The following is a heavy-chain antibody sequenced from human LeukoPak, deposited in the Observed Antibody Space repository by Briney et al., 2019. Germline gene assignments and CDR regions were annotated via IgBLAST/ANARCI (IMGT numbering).Heavy chain of an antibody. D-gene: IGHD4-17*01. V-gene: IGHV4-39*07. CDR1: GGSISNSSFY. CDR2: IYHSGST. CDR3: ARGVAYGDYPDYFDY. J-gene: IGHJ4*02. Sequence: SETLSLTCTVSGGSISNSSFYWGWIRQPPGEGLECIGEIYHSGSTNYNPSLKSRVTISVDKSKNQFSLKLSSVTAADTAVYYCARGVAYGDYPDYFDYWGQGTLVTVSS.